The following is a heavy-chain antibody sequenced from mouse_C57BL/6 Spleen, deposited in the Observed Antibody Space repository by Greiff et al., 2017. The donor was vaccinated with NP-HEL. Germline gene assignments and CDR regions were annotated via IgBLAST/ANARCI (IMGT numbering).Heavy chain of an antibody. CDR3: AGIWGYFDY. V-gene: IGHV1-19*01. CDR2: INPYNGGT. Sequence: EVQLMESGPVLVKPGASVKMSCKASGYTFTDYYMNWVKQSHGKSLEWIGVINPYNGGTSYNQKFKGKATLTVDKSSSTAYMELNSLTSEDSAVYYCAGIWGYFDYWGQGTTLTVSS. CDR1: GYTFTDYY. J-gene: IGHJ2*01.